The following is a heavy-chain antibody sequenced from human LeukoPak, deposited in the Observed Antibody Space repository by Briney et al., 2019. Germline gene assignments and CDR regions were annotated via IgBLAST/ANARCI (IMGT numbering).Heavy chain of an antibody. CDR1: GGSFSGFY. J-gene: IGHJ4*02. D-gene: IGHD3-10*01. CDR3: ARGRKGGSAL. V-gene: IGHV4-34*01. CDR2: IDHNGST. Sequence: SETPSLTSAVYGGSFSGFYWIWIRQPPGKGLEWIGEIDHNGSTNYNPSLTSRVTISVDRANNQFSLKLSSVTAADTAFYYCARGRKGGSALWGQGTLVTVSS.